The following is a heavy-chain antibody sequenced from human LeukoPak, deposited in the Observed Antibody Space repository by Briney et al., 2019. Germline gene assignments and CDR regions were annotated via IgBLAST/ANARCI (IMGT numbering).Heavy chain of an antibody. Sequence: GASVKVSCKASGYTFTTYAMNWVRQAPGQGLEWMGWINTNTGNPTYAQGFTGRFVFSLDTSVSTAYLQISGLKAEDTAVYYCARELLITRTWFDPWGQGTLVTVSS. CDR1: GYTFTTYA. V-gene: IGHV7-4-1*02. J-gene: IGHJ5*02. CDR2: INTNTGNP. CDR3: ARELLITRTWFDP. D-gene: IGHD3-22*01.